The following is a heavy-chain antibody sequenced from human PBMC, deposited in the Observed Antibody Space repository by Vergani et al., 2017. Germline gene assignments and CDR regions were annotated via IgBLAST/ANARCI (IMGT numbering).Heavy chain of an antibody. D-gene: IGHD2-21*01. J-gene: IGHJ4*02. CDR3: AKYSPPNTFDY. CDR2: ISGSGGST. CDR1: GITFKNAW. Sequence: EVQVVESGGGLIKPGGSLRLSCVVSGITFKNAWINWVRQAPGKGLEWVSAISGSGGSTYYADSVKGRFTISRDNSKNTLYLQMNSLRAEDTAVYYCAKYSPPNTFDYWGQGTLVTVSS. V-gene: IGHV3-23*04.